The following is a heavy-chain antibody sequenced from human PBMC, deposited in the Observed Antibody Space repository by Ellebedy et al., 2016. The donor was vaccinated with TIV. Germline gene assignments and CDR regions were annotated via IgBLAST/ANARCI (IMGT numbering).Heavy chain of an antibody. CDR3: AKSNAGYYDSSGYGN. CDR1: GFTFSSYA. Sequence: GESLKISXAASGFTFSSYAMHWVRQAPGKGLEWVAVISYDGSNKYYADSVKGRFTISRDNSKNTLYLQMNSLRAEDTAVYYCAKSNAGYYDSSGYGNWGQGTLVTVSS. V-gene: IGHV3-30-3*02. D-gene: IGHD3-22*01. CDR2: ISYDGSNK. J-gene: IGHJ4*02.